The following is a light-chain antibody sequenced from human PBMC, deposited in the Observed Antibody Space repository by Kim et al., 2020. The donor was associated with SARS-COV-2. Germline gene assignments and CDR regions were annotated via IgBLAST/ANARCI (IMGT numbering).Light chain of an antibody. CDR3: QQYYSYPRT. J-gene: IGKJ1*01. V-gene: IGKV1-8*01. CDR1: QDIASY. Sequence: AVRMTQSPSSFSASTGDRVTFTCRASQDIASYLAWYQQKPGKAPNLLIYAASTLHTGVPSRFSGSGSGTDFTLTITSLQSEDFATYDCQQYYSYPRTFGQGTKVDIK. CDR2: AAS.